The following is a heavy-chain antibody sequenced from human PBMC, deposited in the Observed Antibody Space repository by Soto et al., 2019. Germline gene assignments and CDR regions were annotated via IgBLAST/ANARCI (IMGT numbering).Heavy chain of an antibody. J-gene: IGHJ5*02. V-gene: IGHV4-4*07. CDR3: ARQPGITIFGVVIIDIFDP. CDR2: IYTSGST. Sequence: PSETLSLTCPVSGGSISSYYWSWIRQPAGEGLEWIGRIYTSGSTNYNPSLKSRVTMSVDTSKNQFSLKLSSVTAADTAVYYCARQPGITIFGVVIIDIFDPWGQGTLVTVSS. CDR1: GGSISSYY. D-gene: IGHD3-3*01.